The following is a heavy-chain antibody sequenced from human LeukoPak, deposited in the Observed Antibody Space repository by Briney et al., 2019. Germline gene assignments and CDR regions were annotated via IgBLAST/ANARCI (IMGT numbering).Heavy chain of an antibody. CDR3: ARAPHFFDSSVSRYYFDY. Sequence: SETLSLTCTVSGGSISSYYWSWIRRPPGKGLEWIGYIYYSGSTNYNPSLKSRVTISVDTSKNQFSLKLSSVTAADTAMYYCARAPHFFDSSVSRYYFDYWGQGALVTVSS. V-gene: IGHV4-59*01. CDR2: IYYSGST. CDR1: GGSISSYY. J-gene: IGHJ4*02. D-gene: IGHD3-22*01.